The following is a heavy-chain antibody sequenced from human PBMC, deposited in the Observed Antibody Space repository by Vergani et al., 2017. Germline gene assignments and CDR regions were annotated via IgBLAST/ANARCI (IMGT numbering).Heavy chain of an antibody. V-gene: IGHV3-7*01. J-gene: IGHJ4*02. CDR2: IKKDGSEK. D-gene: IGHD1-14*01. CDR1: GFTFSTYS. CDR3: ARNHFDY. Sequence: EVQLVESGGGLVKPGGSLRLSCAASGFTFSTYSMNWVRQAPGKGLEWVANIKKDGSEKNYVDSVKGRFTISRDNTKNSLYLQMNSLRAEDTAVYYCARNHFDYWGQGTLVTVSS.